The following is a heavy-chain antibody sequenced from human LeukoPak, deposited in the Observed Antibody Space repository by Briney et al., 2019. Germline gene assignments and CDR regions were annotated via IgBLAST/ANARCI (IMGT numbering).Heavy chain of an antibody. CDR1: GFTVSGDY. CDR2: IYADFDTT. V-gene: IGHV3-53*01. D-gene: IGHD2/OR15-2a*01. CDR3: ARVWELSYDY. Sequence: GGSLRLSCAVSGFTVSGDYMSWVRQAPGKGLEWVSVIYADFDTTDYADSVKGRFTISRDNSKNTVDLLVNSLRAEDTAVYYCARVWELSYDYWGQGTLVTVSS. J-gene: IGHJ4*02.